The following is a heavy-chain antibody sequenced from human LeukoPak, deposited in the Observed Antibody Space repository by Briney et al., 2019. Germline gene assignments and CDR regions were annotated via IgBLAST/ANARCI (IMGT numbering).Heavy chain of an antibody. V-gene: IGHV1-2*06. Sequence: ASVKVSCKASGYTFTGYYMHWVRQAPGQGLEWMGRINPNSGGTNYAQKFQGRVTMTRDTSISTAYMELSRLRSDDTAVYYCAREGDYRGLYYFDYWGQGTLVTVSS. CDR1: GYTFTGYY. CDR3: AREGDYRGLYYFDY. J-gene: IGHJ4*02. CDR2: INPNSGGT. D-gene: IGHD4/OR15-4a*01.